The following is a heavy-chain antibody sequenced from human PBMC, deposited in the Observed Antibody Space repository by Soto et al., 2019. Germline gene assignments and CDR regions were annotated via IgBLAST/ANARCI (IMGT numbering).Heavy chain of an antibody. CDR2: IIPVFGTA. CDR3: SRGDATKIVVTTYYAMDV. D-gene: IGHD4-17*01. V-gene: IGHV1-69*12. CDR1: GGTLSNYG. Sequence: QVQLVQSGAEVKKPGSSVRVSCKASGGTLSNYGISWVRQAPGQGLEWMGGIIPVFGTANYAQKFQGRVTITADDSKSTVYMDVTSLRSEDTAVYYCSRGDATKIVVTTYYAMDVWGQGTTVSVSS. J-gene: IGHJ6*02.